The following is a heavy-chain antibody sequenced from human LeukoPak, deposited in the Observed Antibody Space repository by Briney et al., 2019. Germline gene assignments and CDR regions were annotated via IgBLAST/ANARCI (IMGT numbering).Heavy chain of an antibody. CDR3: AKDRAVYADPLLDFDY. J-gene: IGHJ4*02. Sequence: PGGSLRLSRAASGFTFRSYDMQWVRAAPGKGRVGVAFVRFDGNNNYYADSVKGRFTSSRDNSKNTLFLQMNSLRAEDTAVYYCAKDRAVYADPLLDFDYWGQGILVTVSS. CDR1: GFTFRSYD. CDR2: VRFDGNNN. V-gene: IGHV3-30*02. D-gene: IGHD2-8*01.